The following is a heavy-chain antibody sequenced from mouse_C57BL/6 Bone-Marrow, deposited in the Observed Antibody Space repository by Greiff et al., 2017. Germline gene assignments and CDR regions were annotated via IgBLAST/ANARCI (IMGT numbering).Heavy chain of an antibody. J-gene: IGHJ4*01. V-gene: IGHV1-59*01. CDR3: ARVDY. CDR2: IDPSDSYT. CDR1: GYTFTSYW. Sequence: QVQLQQPGAELVRPGTSVKLSCKASGYTFTSYWMHWVKQRPGQGLEWIGVIDPSDSYTNYNHKFKGKATLTVDTASSTAYMQLSSLTSEDSAVYYCARVDYWGQGTSVTVSS.